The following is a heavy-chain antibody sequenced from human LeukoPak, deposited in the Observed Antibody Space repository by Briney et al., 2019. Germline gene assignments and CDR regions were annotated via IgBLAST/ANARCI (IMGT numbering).Heavy chain of an antibody. J-gene: IGHJ4*02. D-gene: IGHD5-12*01. CDR1: GGTFSSYA. V-gene: IGHV1-69*13. CDR3: ARVSSGYVRNYFDY. Sequence: SVKVSCKASGGTFSSYAISWVRQAPGQGLEWMGGTIPIFGTANYAQKFQGRVTITADESTSTAYMELSSLRSEDTAVYYCARVSSGYVRNYFDYWGQGTLVTVSS. CDR2: TIPIFGTA.